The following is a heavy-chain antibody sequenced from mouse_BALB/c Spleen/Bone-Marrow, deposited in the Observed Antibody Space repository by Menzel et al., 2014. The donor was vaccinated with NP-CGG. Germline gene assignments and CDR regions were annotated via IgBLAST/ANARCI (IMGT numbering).Heavy chain of an antibody. Sequence: QVQLQQSGAELVRPGSSVKISCKASGYAFSVYWMNWVKQRPGQGLEWIGQIYPGDGDTNYNGKFKGRATLTADKSSNTANMQLSSLTSEVSAVYFCARGGISVDYWGQGTTLTVSS. CDR2: IYPGDGDT. J-gene: IGHJ2*01. V-gene: IGHV1-80*01. CDR1: GYAFSVYW. CDR3: ARGGISVDY.